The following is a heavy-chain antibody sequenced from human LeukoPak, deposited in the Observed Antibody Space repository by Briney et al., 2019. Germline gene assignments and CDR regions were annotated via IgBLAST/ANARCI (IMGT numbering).Heavy chain of an antibody. Sequence: PGGSLRLSCAASGFTVSSNYMSWVRQAPGRGLEWVSAISGSGGSTYYADSVKGRFTISRDNSKNTLYLQMNSLRAEDTAVYYCAKENTAMVDFDYWGQGTLVTVSS. D-gene: IGHD5-18*01. CDR2: ISGSGGST. V-gene: IGHV3-23*01. CDR1: GFTVSSNY. J-gene: IGHJ4*02. CDR3: AKENTAMVDFDY.